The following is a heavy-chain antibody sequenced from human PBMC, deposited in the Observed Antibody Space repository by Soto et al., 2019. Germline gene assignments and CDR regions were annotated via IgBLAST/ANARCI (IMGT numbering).Heavy chain of an antibody. CDR2: IHHSGST. V-gene: IGHV4-59*01. CDR1: GASISSSY. Sequence: QVQLQESGPGLVKPSETLSLTCTVSGASISSSYWSWIRQPPGNGLEWIAYIHHSGSTNSNPSLQSRVSISVETSKNQFSLKLSSVTPADTAVYYCARGYYDSSGSSNTFDIWGQGTMVTVSS. J-gene: IGHJ3*02. D-gene: IGHD3-22*01. CDR3: ARGYYDSSGSSNTFDI.